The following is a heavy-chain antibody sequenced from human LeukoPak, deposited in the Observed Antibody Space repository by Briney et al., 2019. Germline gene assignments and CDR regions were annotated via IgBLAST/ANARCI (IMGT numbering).Heavy chain of an antibody. CDR1: GGSISSYY. CDR3: ARLGNNLGATTFGWFDP. Sequence: PSETLSLTCTVSGGSISSYYWSWIRQLPGKGLEWIGYIYYSGSTNYNPSLKSRVTISVVTSKNQFSLKLSSVTAADTAVYYCARLGNNLGATTFGWFDPWGQGTLVTVSS. V-gene: IGHV4-59*08. J-gene: IGHJ5*02. CDR2: IYYSGST. D-gene: IGHD1-26*01.